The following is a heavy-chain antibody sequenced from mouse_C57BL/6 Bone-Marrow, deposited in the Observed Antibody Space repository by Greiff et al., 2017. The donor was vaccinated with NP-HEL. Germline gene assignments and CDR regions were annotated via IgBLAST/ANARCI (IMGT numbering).Heavy chain of an antibody. V-gene: IGHV1-42*01. D-gene: IGHD2-2*01. Sequence: EVKLMESGPELVKPGASVKISCKASGYSFTGYYMNWVKQSPEKSLEWIGEINPSTGGTTYNQKFKAKATLTVDKSSSTAYMQLKSLTSEDSAVYYCARDGYDGGAWFAYWGQGTLVTVSA. CDR3: ARDGYDGGAWFAY. CDR1: GYSFTGYY. CDR2: INPSTGGT. J-gene: IGHJ3*01.